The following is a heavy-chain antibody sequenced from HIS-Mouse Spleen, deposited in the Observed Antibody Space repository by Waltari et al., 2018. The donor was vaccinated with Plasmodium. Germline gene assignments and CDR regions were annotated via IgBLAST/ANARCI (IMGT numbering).Heavy chain of an antibody. CDR2: IYHRGST. CDR1: GYSISSGYY. D-gene: IGHD3-10*01. CDR3: ARVDYGSGDYYYYYGMDV. J-gene: IGHJ6*02. Sequence: QVQLQESGPGLVKPSETLSLTCTVSGYSISSGYYWGWIRQPPGKGLEWIGSIYHRGSTVPTRSLKSGGTISVDTSKNQCALKLSSVTAADTAVYYCARVDYGSGDYYYYYGMDVWGQGTTVTVSS. V-gene: IGHV4-38-2*02.